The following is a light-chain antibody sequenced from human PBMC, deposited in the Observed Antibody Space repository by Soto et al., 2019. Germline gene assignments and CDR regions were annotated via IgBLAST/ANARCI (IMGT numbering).Light chain of an antibody. Sequence: QSALTQPASVSGSPGQSITISCTGTSSDVGGYNYVSWYQQHPGKAPKLMIHEVSNRPSGISNRFSGSKSGNTASLTISGLQAEDEADYYCAAWDDSLSGVVFGGGTKVTVL. V-gene: IGLV2-14*01. CDR2: EVS. CDR3: AAWDDSLSGVV. J-gene: IGLJ2*01. CDR1: SSDVGGYNY.